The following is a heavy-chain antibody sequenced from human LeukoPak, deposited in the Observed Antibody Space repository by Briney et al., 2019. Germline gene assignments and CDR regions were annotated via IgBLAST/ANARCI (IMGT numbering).Heavy chain of an antibody. CDR3: AASPERELLIDY. Sequence: ASVKVSCKVSGYTLTELSIHWVRQSPRQGLEWMGGFHPEDGQRIYAQKFLGRVTMTEDTSTDTAYMEVNGLTSDDTAVYYCAASPERELLIDYWGQGALVTVSS. D-gene: IGHD3-10*01. CDR1: GYTLTELS. V-gene: IGHV1-24*01. J-gene: IGHJ4*02. CDR2: FHPEDGQR.